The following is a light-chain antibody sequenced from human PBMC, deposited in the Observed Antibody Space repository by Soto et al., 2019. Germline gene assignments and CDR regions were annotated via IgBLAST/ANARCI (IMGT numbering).Light chain of an antibody. CDR1: SSSSHIGHHS. V-gene: IGLV1-51*01. Sequence: QSVVTQPPSVSAAPGQKVTISCSGSSSSSHIGHHSVSWYQHLPGTAPKLLIYDNDQRPSGIPARFSGPKSATSATLDITGLQTGDEADYYCGTWDTGLRAYVLGTGTKLTVL. J-gene: IGLJ1*01. CDR3: GTWDTGLRAYV. CDR2: DND.